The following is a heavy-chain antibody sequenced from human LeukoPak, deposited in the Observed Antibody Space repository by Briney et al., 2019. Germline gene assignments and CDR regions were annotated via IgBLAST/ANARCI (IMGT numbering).Heavy chain of an antibody. CDR1: GGSISSGGYY. J-gene: IGHJ4*02. CDR3: ARASNGGNSP. D-gene: IGHD4-23*01. CDR2: IYYSGST. V-gene: IGHV4-31*03. Sequence: PSETLSLTCTVSGGSISSGGYYWSWIRQHPGKGLEWIGYIYYSGSTYYNPSLKSRVTISLDTSKNQFSLKLSSVTAADTAVYYCARASNGGNSPWGQGTLVTVSS.